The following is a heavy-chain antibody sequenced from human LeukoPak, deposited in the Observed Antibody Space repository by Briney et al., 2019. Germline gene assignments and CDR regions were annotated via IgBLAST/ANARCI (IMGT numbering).Heavy chain of an antibody. CDR1: GGSISSYY. V-gene: IGHV4-59*08. CDR2: IYYSGST. Sequence: TSETLSLTCTVSGGSISSYYWSWIRQPPGKGLEWIGYIYYSGSTNYNPSLKSRVTISVDTSKNQFSLKLSSVTAADTAVYYCARQGYSRWRASFDYWGQGTLVTVSS. D-gene: IGHD3-22*01. J-gene: IGHJ4*02. CDR3: ARQGYSRWRASFDY.